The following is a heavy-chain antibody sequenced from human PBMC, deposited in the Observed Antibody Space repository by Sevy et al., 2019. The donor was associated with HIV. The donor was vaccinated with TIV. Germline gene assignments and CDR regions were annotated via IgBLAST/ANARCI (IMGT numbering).Heavy chain of an antibody. V-gene: IGHV1-18*01. CDR1: GYTFTSFG. CDR3: ARRGPFYSDTSGFLWP. Sequence: ASVKVSCKASGYTFTSFGISWVRQAPGQGLEWVGWISVYNGKINYAQNFQDRVTMTTDTSTRTAYMELKSLRSDDTAVYYCARRGPFYSDTSGFLWPWGQGTLVSASS. CDR2: ISVYNGKI. D-gene: IGHD3-22*01. J-gene: IGHJ5*02.